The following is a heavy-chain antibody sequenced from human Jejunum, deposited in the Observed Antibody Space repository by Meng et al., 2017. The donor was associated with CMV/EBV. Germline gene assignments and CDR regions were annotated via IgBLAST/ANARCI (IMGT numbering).Heavy chain of an antibody. V-gene: IGHV3-7*01. J-gene: IGHJ4*02. CDR2: IKQTKSPI. CDR3: AREGAVRQVQFDS. D-gene: IGHD3-10*01. CDR1: GFIFSSYC. Sequence: AGFIFSSYCLTWHLTHAGKRLSSIHNIKQTKSPIYSFSSVPFLFTISRDNAKNSLYLQMDSLRAEDTAVYYCAREGAVRQVQFDSWGQGTLVTVSS.